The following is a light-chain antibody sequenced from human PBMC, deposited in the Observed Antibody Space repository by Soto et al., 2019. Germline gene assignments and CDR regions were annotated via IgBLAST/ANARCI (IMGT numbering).Light chain of an antibody. CDR3: QQYGSSPPT. Sequence: EIVLTQSPATLSLSPGERATLSCRASQTVSSYLLWYQQKCGQAPRLLIYGASSRATGIPERFSGSGSGTDFNLSVSRLEPEDFAVYCCQQYGSSPPTFGQGTKVDIK. J-gene: IGKJ1*01. CDR1: QTVSSY. V-gene: IGKV3-20*01. CDR2: GAS.